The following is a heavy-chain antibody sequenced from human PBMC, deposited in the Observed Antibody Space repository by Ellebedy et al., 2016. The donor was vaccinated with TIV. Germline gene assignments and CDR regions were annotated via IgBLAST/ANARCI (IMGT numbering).Heavy chain of an antibody. CDR2: ISSSSSTI. CDR1: GFTFSSYR. V-gene: IGHV3-48*01. D-gene: IGHD6-19*01. CDR3: AKSEVGGVAGEAGGGVVSYYFDY. Sequence: GGSLRLSXAASGFTFSSYRMNWVRQAPGKGLEWVSYISSSSSTIYYADPVKVRFTISRDNSKNTLYLQMNGVRAEDAAVYYCAKSEVGGVAGEAGGGVVSYYFDYWGQGTLVTVSS. J-gene: IGHJ4*02.